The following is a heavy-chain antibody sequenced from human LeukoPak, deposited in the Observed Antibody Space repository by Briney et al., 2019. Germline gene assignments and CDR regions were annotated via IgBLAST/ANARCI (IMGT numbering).Heavy chain of an antibody. D-gene: IGHD5-18*01. V-gene: IGHV1-2*02. CDR3: ATKPWIRYAFDI. J-gene: IGHJ3*02. CDR2: INPNSGGT. Sequence: ASVKVSCKASGYTFTGYHMHWVRQAPGQGLEWMGWINPNSGGTNYAQKFQGRVTMTRDTSISTAYMELSRLRSDDTAVYYCATKPWIRYAFDIWGQGTMVTVSS. CDR1: GYTFTGYH.